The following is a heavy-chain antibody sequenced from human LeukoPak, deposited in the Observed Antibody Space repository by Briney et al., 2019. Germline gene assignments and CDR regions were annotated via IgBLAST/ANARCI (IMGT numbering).Heavy chain of an antibody. V-gene: IGHV3-23*01. CDR3: ARLYCGSTSCYPLDY. Sequence: PGGSLRLSGAASGFTFSNYAMSWVRQAPGKGLEWVSVISGSGGSTYYADSVKGRFTISRDNSKNTLYLQMNSLRAEDAAVYYCARLYCGSTSCYPLDYWGQGTLVTVSS. D-gene: IGHD2-2*01. CDR1: GFTFSNYA. CDR2: ISGSGGST. J-gene: IGHJ4*02.